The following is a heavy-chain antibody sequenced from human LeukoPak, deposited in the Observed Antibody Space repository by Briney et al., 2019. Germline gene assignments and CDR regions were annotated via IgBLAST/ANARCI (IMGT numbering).Heavy chain of an antibody. CDR1: GFTFSDHY. CDR3: ARDPDYGDPE. J-gene: IGHJ4*02. CDR2: ITSSGSIT. D-gene: IGHD4-17*01. Sequence: PGGSLRLSCTASGFTFSDHYMSWFRLSPGKGLEWLSYITSSGSITDYADSVKGRFTISRDNAKNTRFLQMNSLRPEDTAVYYCARDPDYGDPEWGQGTLVTVSS. V-gene: IGHV3-11*01.